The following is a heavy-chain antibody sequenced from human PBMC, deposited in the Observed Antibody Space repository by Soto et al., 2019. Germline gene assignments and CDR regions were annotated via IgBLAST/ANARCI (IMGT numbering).Heavy chain of an antibody. D-gene: IGHD6-13*01. V-gene: IGHV1-2*04. CDR1: GYTFTEYY. CDR3: ARVPPYSTRWYYFDY. J-gene: IGHJ4*02. CDR2: INPNSGGT. Sequence: ASVKVSCKASGYTFTEYYMHWVRQAPGQGLEWMGWINPNSGGTNYAQKFQGWVTATRDTSISTAYMELSRLKSDDTAVYYCARVPPYSTRWYYFDYWGQGTLVTVSS.